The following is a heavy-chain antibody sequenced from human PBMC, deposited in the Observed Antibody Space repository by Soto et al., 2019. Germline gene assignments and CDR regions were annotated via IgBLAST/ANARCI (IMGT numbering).Heavy chain of an antibody. CDR1: GFTFSSYA. CDR2: ISGSCGST. CDR3: AKSGSGWENDAFDM. D-gene: IGHD6-19*01. V-gene: IGHV3-23*01. J-gene: IGHJ3*02. Sequence: PGGSLRLSCAASGFTFSSYAMSWVRQAPGKGLEWVSAISGSCGSTYYADSVKGRFTIPRDNSKKTLYLQMNSLRAEDTAVYYCAKSGSGWENDAFDMWGQGTMVTV.